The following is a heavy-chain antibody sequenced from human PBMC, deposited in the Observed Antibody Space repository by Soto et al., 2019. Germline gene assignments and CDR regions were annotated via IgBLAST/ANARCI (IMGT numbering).Heavy chain of an antibody. CDR2: ISGYNGNT. V-gene: IGHV1-18*01. Sequence: QVQLVQSGAEVKKPGASVRVSCKASGYTFTSYGISWVRQAPGQGLEWMGWISGYNGNTNYAQKLQGRVTMTKDTSRSKANMELRSLRSDDTAVYYCARGYCSGGSCYTGWFDPWGQGTLVTVSS. CDR3: ARGYCSGGSCYTGWFDP. CDR1: GYTFTSYG. D-gene: IGHD2-15*01. J-gene: IGHJ5*02.